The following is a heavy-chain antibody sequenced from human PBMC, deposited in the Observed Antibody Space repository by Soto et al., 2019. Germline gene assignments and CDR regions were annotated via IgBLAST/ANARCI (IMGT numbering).Heavy chain of an antibody. CDR3: AEDRYCSSTSCYRVNWFDP. V-gene: IGHV1-69*06. D-gene: IGHD2-2*02. CDR2: IIPIFGTA. J-gene: IGHJ5*02. CDR1: GGTFSSYA. Sequence: QVQLVQSGAEVKKPGSSVKVSCKASGGTFSSYAISWLRQAPGQGLEWMGGIIPIFGTANYAQKFQGRVTITADKSTSTAYMELSSLRSEDTAVYYCAEDRYCSSTSCYRVNWFDPWGQGTLVTVSS.